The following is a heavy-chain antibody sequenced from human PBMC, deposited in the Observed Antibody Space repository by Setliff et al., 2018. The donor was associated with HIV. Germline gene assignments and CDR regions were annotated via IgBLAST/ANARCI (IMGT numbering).Heavy chain of an antibody. CDR2: IHPKTGGT. V-gene: IGHV1-2*02. J-gene: IGHJ5*02. D-gene: IGHD3-22*01. CDR1: GYTFTGYY. CDR3: ARAPYHYDGRGNDFNWFDP. Sequence: ASVKVSCKASGYTFTGYYIHWVRQAPGHGLEWMGWIHPKTGGTDYAQKFQGRVTMTRDTSISAAYMDLSRLTSDDTAVFYCARAPYHYDGRGNDFNWFDPWGQGTLVTVSS.